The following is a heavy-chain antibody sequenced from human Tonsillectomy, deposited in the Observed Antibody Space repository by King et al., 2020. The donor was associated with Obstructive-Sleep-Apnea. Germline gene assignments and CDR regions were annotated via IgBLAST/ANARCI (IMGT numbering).Heavy chain of an antibody. CDR1: GGSITNYY. J-gene: IGHJ4*02. Sequence: QLQESGPGLVRPSETLSLTCTVPGGSITNYYWGWIRQPPGKGLEWIGYIYYSVITDYNPALRGRVTISVYTSKNQLSLRVTSVTAADTAEYFCARWNEGFDYWGQGTLVTVSS. V-gene: IGHV4-59*08. D-gene: IGHD1-1*01. CDR2: IYYSVIT. CDR3: ARWNEGFDY.